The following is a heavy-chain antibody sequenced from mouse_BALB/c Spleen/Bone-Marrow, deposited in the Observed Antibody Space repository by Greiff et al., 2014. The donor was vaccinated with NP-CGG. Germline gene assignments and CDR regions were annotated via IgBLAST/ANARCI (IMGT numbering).Heavy chain of an antibody. V-gene: IGHV5-17*02. Sequence: VHVKQSGGGLVQPGGSRKLSCAASGFTFSSFGMHWVRQAPEKGLEWVAYISSGSSTIYYADTVKGRFTISRDNPKNTLFLQMTGLRSEDTAMYYCARKGALITHYYAMDYWGQGTSVTVSS. CDR1: GFTFSSFG. D-gene: IGHD2-4*01. J-gene: IGHJ4*01. CDR3: ARKGALITHYYAMDY. CDR2: ISSGSSTI.